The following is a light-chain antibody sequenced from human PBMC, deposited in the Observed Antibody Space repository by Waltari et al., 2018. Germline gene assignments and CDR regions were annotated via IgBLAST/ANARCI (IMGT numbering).Light chain of an antibody. J-gene: IGKJ3*01. Sequence: EIVMTQSPATLSVSPGERATFSCRASQSVSSNLAWYQQKPGQAPRLLIYGASTRATGIPARFSGSGSGTEFTLTISSMQSEDFAVYYCQQYNNWKFTFGPGTKVDIK. CDR1: QSVSSN. CDR2: GAS. V-gene: IGKV3-15*01. CDR3: QQYNNWKFT.